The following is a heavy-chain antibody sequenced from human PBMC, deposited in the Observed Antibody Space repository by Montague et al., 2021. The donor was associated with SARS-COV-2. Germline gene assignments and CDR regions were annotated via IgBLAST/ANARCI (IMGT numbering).Heavy chain of an antibody. V-gene: IGHV3-74*01. CDR3: TNALNVVANL. CDR2: ITGDGRNI. D-gene: IGHD4/OR15-4a*01. Sequence: SLRLSCAASGFSFNANWMHWVRQAPGKGLVWVSGITGDGRNIGYADSVKGRFTISRDNAKGTLYLQMDSLRVEDTAMYFCTNALNVVANLWGQGILVAVSS. J-gene: IGHJ4*01. CDR1: GFSFNANW.